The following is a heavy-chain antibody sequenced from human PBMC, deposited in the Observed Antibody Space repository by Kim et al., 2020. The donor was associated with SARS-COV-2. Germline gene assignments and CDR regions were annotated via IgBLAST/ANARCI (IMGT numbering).Heavy chain of an antibody. CDR1: GGSISSSSYY. J-gene: IGHJ4*02. V-gene: IGHV4-39*01. CDR3: ARRRYFDWSFYFDY. Sequence: SETLSLTCTVSGGSISSSSYYWGWIRQPPGKGLEWIGSIYYSGSTYYNPSLKSRVTISVDTSKNQFSLKLSSVTAADTAVYYCARRRYFDWSFYFDYWGQGTLVTVSS. CDR2: IYYSGST. D-gene: IGHD3-9*01.